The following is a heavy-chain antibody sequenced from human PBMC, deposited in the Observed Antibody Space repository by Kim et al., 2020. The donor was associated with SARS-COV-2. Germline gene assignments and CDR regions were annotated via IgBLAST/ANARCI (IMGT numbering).Heavy chain of an antibody. D-gene: IGHD5-18*01. Sequence: SETLSLTCAVYGGSFSGYYWSWIRQPPGKGLEWIGEINHSGSTNYNPSLKSRVTISVDTSKNQFSLKLSSVTAADTAVYYCARKRGYSYRWFDPWGQGTLVTVSS. CDR3: ARKRGYSYRWFDP. V-gene: IGHV4-34*01. CDR2: INHSGST. J-gene: IGHJ5*02. CDR1: GGSFSGYY.